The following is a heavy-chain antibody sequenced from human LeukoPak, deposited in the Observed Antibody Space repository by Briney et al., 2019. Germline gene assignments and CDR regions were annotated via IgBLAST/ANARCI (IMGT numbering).Heavy chain of an antibody. D-gene: IGHD3-10*01. J-gene: IGHJ4*02. Sequence: SXTLSLTCAVYGGSFSGYYWSWIRQPPGKGVEWIGEINHSGSTNYNPSLKRRVTISVETSKNQFSLKRSSVTAADTAVYYCARDRYYGSGSYYNPRRGYFDYWGQGTLVTVSS. CDR3: ARDRYYGSGSYYNPRRGYFDY. CDR2: INHSGST. CDR1: GGSFSGYY. V-gene: IGHV4-34*01.